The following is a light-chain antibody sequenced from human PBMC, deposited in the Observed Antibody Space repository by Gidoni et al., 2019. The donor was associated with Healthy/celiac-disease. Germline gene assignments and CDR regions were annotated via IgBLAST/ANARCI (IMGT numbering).Light chain of an antibody. J-gene: IGKJ1*01. V-gene: IGKV1-5*03. Sequence: DIQMTQSPSTLSASLGDRVTITCRASQSISSWLAWYQPKPGKAPKLLIYKASSLESGVPSRFSGSGSGTEFTLTISNLQPDDFATYYCQQYNSYSKTFGQGTKVEIK. CDR2: KAS. CDR3: QQYNSYSKT. CDR1: QSISSW.